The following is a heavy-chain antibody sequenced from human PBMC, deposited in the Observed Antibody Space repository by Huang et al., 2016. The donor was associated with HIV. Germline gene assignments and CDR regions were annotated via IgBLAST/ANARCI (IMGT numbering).Heavy chain of an antibody. D-gene: IGHD3-22*01. Sequence: QVQLVQSGAEVKKPGSSVKVSCKASGGSFRNFAIGWVRQAPGQGLEWMEGIIPTIGTANYAQKFQGRVTIIADESTSTAYMELSSLRSEDTAVYYCATVDYYDTSGPQRGYFDNWGQGTLVTVSS. V-gene: IGHV1-69*01. J-gene: IGHJ4*02. CDR3: ATVDYYDTSGPQRGYFDN. CDR2: IIPTIGTA. CDR1: GGSFRNFA.